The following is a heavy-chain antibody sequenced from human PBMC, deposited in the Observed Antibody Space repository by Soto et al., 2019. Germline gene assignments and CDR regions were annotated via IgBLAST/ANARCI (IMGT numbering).Heavy chain of an antibody. J-gene: IGHJ6*02. Sequence: ASVKVSCKASGYTFTSYGISWVRQAPGQGLEWMGWISAYNGNTNYAQKLQGRVTMTTDTSTSTAYMELRSLRSDDTAVYYCARDYYDILTGYYSPVYYYGMDVWGQGTTVTVSS. D-gene: IGHD3-9*01. CDR1: GYTFTSYG. V-gene: IGHV1-18*04. CDR2: ISAYNGNT. CDR3: ARDYYDILTGYYSPVYYYGMDV.